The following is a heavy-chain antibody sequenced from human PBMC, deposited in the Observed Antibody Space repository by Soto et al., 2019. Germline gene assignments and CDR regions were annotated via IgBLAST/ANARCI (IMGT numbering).Heavy chain of an antibody. CDR3: ARGRKQLVLAYYDYYGMDV. CDR1: GDSIKTHY. V-gene: IGHV4-59*11. J-gene: IGHJ6*02. D-gene: IGHD6-13*01. Sequence: ETLSLTCNVTGDSIKTHYWSWIRQAPGKGLEWIGYIYYSGSTLYNPSLKRRVTISADTAKNQFSLRLTSLTAADTAVYYCARGRKQLVLAYYDYYGMDVWGQGPTVTVSS. CDR2: IYYSGST.